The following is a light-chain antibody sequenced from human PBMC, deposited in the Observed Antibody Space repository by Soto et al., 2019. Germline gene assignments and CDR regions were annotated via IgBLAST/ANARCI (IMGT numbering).Light chain of an antibody. CDR1: RNVVGHFNF. V-gene: IGLV2-14*01. Sequence: QSVLAQPASVSGSPGQSISISWAGERNVVGHFNFVSWYQHHPGRAPKLIIYEVSNRPSGVSDRFSASKSGDTAFLTISGLQADDEADYYCSYYTVRGVFGGGTKVTVL. CDR2: EVS. J-gene: IGLJ3*02. CDR3: SYYTVRGV.